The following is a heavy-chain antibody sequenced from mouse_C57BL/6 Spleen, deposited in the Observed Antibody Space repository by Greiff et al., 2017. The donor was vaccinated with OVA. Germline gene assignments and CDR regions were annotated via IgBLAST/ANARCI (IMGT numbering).Heavy chain of an antibody. CDR3: AREGDLYYGNYEGFDD. CDR1: GYAFSSSW. V-gene: IGHV1-82*01. D-gene: IGHD2-1*01. CDR2: IYPGDGDT. Sequence: QVQLQQSGPELVKPGASVKISCKASGYAFSSSWMNWVKQRPGKGLEWIGRIYPGDGDTNYNGKFKGKAKLTADKSSSTAYMQLSSLTSEDSAVYYCAREGDLYYGNYEGFDDWGQGTTLTVSS. J-gene: IGHJ2*01.